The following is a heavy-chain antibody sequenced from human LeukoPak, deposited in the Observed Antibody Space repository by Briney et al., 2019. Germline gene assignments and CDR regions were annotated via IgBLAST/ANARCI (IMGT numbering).Heavy chain of an antibody. J-gene: IGHJ3*02. CDR2: IKSKPNGGTT. CDR3: TTETFLGPLGYCTGGSCYGTAFDI. Sequence: PGGSLRLSCAASGFTFSSYAMSWVRQAPGKGLEWVGRIKSKPNGGTTDYAAPLKGRFTISRDESKNTLYLQMNSLKTEDTALYYCTTETFLGPLGYCTGGSCYGTAFDIWGHGTMVTVSS. CDR1: GFTFSSYA. V-gene: IGHV3-15*01. D-gene: IGHD2-15*01.